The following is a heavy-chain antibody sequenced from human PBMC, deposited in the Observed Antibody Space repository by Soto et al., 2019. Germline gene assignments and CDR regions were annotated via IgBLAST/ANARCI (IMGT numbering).Heavy chain of an antibody. Sequence: QVQLQESGPGLVKPSQTLSLTCTVSGGSISSGGYYWSWIRQHPGKGLEWIGYIYYSGSTYYNPSLNSRVTISVDTSKNQFSLKLSSVTAADTAVYYCARYSSGYYHYFDYWGQGTLVTVSS. V-gene: IGHV4-31*03. CDR1: GGSISSGGYY. D-gene: IGHD3-22*01. J-gene: IGHJ4*02. CDR2: IYYSGST. CDR3: ARYSSGYYHYFDY.